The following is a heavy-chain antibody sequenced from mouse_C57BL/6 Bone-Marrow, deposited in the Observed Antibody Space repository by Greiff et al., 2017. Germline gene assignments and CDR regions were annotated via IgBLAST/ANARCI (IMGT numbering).Heavy chain of an antibody. D-gene: IGHD1-1*01. Sequence: VQLQQPGAELVKPGASVKMSCKASGYTFTSYWITWVKQRPGQGLEWIGDIYPGSGSTNYNEKFKSKATLTVDTSSSTAYMQLSSLTSEDSAVYYCASMDYGSSYYFDYWGQGTTLTVSS. CDR1: GYTFTSYW. CDR3: ASMDYGSSYYFDY. V-gene: IGHV1-55*01. J-gene: IGHJ2*01. CDR2: IYPGSGST.